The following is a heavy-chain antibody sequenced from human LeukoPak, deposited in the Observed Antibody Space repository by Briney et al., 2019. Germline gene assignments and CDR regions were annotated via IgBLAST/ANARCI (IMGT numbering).Heavy chain of an antibody. V-gene: IGHV4-39*01. J-gene: IGHJ5*02. D-gene: IGHD2-2*01. Sequence: SETLSLTCTVSAGSISSSSYYWGWIRQPPGKGLEWIGSIYYSGSTYYNPSLKSRVTISVDTSKNPVSLKLSSVTAADTAVYYCARLYCSSTSCFDPWGQGTLVSVS. CDR3: ARLYCSSTSCFDP. CDR1: AGSISSSSYY. CDR2: IYYSGST.